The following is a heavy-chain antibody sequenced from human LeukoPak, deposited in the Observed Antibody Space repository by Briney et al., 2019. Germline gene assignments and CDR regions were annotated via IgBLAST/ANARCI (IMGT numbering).Heavy chain of an antibody. CDR2: ISCYNGNT. V-gene: IGHV1-18*01. J-gene: IGHJ4*02. D-gene: IGHD6-19*01. Sequence: ASVKVSCKASGYIFSTYGISWVRQAPGQGLEWMGCISCYNGNTHYAHKLQGRVTMTPDTSTSTASIALSSLRADDTAVYYCARRRSEEFDFDCWGQGTLVSVCS. CDR1: GYIFSTYG. CDR3: ARRRSEEFDFDC.